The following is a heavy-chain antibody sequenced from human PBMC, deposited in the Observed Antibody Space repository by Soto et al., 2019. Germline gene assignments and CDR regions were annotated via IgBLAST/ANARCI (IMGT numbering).Heavy chain of an antibody. CDR3: ARGYGSGSYYYYYYGMDV. CDR1: GGSFSGYY. J-gene: IGHJ6*02. D-gene: IGHD3-10*01. Sequence: SETLSLPCAVYGGSFSGYYWSWIRQPPGKGLEWIGEINHSGSTNYNPSLKSRVTISVDTSKNQFSLKLSSVTAADTAVYYCARGYGSGSYYYYYYGMDVWGQGTTVTVSS. CDR2: INHSGST. V-gene: IGHV4-34*01.